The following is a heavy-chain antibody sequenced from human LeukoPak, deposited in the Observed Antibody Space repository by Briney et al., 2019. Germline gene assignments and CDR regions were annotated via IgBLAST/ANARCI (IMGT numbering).Heavy chain of an antibody. CDR3: ARDEGWRLGGFHV. CDR2: IYHSGST. CDR1: GGSISNSY. Sequence: SETLSLTCTVSGGSISNSYWNWIRQPPGERLEWIGYIYHSGSTNYNPSLKSRVTISVDTSKKQFSLNLDSVTAADTAVYYCARDEGWRLGGFHVWGQGTMVIVSS. D-gene: IGHD4-23*01. J-gene: IGHJ3*01. V-gene: IGHV4-59*01.